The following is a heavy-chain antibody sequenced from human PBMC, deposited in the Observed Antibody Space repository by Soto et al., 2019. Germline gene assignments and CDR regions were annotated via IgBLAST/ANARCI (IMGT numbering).Heavy chain of an antibody. D-gene: IGHD3-10*01. CDR3: AKSLRGVMIDFDY. J-gene: IGHJ4*02. CDR2: ISGSGGST. Sequence: ETLSLTCTVSGGSISSSIYYWGWIRQAPGKGLEWVSAISGSGGSTYYADSVKGRFTISRDNSKNTLYLQMNSLRAEDTAVYYCAKSLRGVMIDFDYWGQGTLVTVPQ. CDR1: GGSISSSIYY. V-gene: IGHV3-23*01.